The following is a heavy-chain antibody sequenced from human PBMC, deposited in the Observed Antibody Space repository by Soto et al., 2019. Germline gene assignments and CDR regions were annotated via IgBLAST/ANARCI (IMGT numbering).Heavy chain of an antibody. CDR3: ASGTLFCAGDCYFEH. CDR2: IVPLFGTP. CDR1: GGTFSDLA. D-gene: IGHD2-21*02. V-gene: IGHV1-69*01. Sequence: QVHLVQSGAEVKKPGSSVKVSCKTSGGTFSDLAFSWVRQAPRQGLEWVGGIVPLFGTPDYAQKFQGRVTINADESSSTVYMELRSLTSEDTAVYYCASGTLFCAGDCYFEHWGLGTVVTVSS. J-gene: IGHJ4*02.